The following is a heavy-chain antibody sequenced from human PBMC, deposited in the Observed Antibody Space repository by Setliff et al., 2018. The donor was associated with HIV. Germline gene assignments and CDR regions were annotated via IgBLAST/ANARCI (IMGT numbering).Heavy chain of an antibody. CDR2: IGYDGSNQ. CDR3: AIYLYVVAGHYYFDY. CDR1: GFTFSNYG. Sequence: PGGSLRLSCAASGFTFSNYGMHWVRQAPGKGLEWVAVIGYDGSNQYYADSVKGRFAISRDNSKNTLDLQMNSLRAEDTAVYYCAIYLYVVAGHYYFDYWGQGTLVTVSS. D-gene: IGHD6-19*01. J-gene: IGHJ4*02. V-gene: IGHV3-33*01.